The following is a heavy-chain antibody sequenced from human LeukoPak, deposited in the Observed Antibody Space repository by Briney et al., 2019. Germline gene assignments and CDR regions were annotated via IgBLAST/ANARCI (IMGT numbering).Heavy chain of an antibody. V-gene: IGHV4-61*01. CDR1: GASISSSIYY. CDR3: ARDFRDGYISDYFDY. J-gene: IGHJ4*02. CDR2: IYYSGST. Sequence: SETLSLTCTVSGASISSSIYYWSWIRQPPGKGLEWIGYIYYSGSTNYNPSLKSRVTISVDMSKNQFSLKLSSVTAADTAVYYCARDFRDGYISDYFDYWGQGTLVTVSS. D-gene: IGHD5-24*01.